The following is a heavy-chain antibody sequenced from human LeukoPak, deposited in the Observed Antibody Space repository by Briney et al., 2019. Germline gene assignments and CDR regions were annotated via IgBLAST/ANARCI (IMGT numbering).Heavy chain of an antibody. J-gene: IGHJ4*02. CDR2: INHSGST. CDR3: ARGRHYDILTGYYGGGSDY. Sequence: GSLRLSCAASGFTFSSYTMSWIRQPPGKGLEWIGEINHSGSTNYNPSLKSRVTISVDTSKNQFSLKLSSVTAADTAVYYCARGRHYDILTGYYGGGSDYWGQGTLVTVSS. CDR1: GFTFSSYT. V-gene: IGHV4-34*01. D-gene: IGHD3-9*01.